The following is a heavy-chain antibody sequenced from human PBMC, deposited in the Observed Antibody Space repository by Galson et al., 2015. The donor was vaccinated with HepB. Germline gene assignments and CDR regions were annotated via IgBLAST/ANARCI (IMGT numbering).Heavy chain of an antibody. J-gene: IGHJ6*03. V-gene: IGHV1-69*04. CDR1: GGTFSSYA. D-gene: IGHD2-2*01. CDR2: IIPILGIA. Sequence: SVKVSCKASGGTFSSYAISWVRQAPGQGLEWMGRIIPILGIANYAQKFQGRVTITADKSTSTAYMELSSLRSEDTAVYYCARGYCSSTSCYYYYYMDVWGKGTTVTVSS. CDR3: ARGYCSSTSCYYYYYMDV.